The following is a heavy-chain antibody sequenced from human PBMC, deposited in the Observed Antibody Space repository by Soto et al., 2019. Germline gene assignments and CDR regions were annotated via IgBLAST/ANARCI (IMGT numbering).Heavy chain of an antibody. J-gene: IGHJ6*03. CDR1: GGTFSSYT. D-gene: IGHD3-3*01. CDR3: ARSSYLFCSGYYPSLDYYYYMDV. Sequence: SVKVSCKASGGTFSSYTISWVRQAPGQGLEWMGRIIPILGIANYAQKFQGRVTITADKSTSTAYMELSSLSSEDTAVYYCARSSYLFCSGYYPSLDYYYYMDVWGKGTTVTVSS. V-gene: IGHV1-69*02. CDR2: IIPILGIA.